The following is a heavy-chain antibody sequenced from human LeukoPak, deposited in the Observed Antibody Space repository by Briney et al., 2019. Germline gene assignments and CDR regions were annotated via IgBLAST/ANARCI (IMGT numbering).Heavy chain of an antibody. CDR3: ARDVRIVGAAAFDI. Sequence: SETLPLTCTVSGGSISSYYWSWIRQPAGMGLEWIGRIYTSGSTNYNPSLKSRVTMSVDTSKNQFTLKLSSVTAADTAVYYCARDVRIVGAAAFDIWGQGTMVTVSS. J-gene: IGHJ3*02. V-gene: IGHV4-4*07. D-gene: IGHD1-26*01. CDR1: GGSISSYY. CDR2: IYTSGST.